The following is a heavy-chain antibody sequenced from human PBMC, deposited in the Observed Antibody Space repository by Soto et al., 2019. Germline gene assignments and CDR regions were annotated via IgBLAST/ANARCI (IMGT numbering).Heavy chain of an antibody. D-gene: IGHD3-3*01. CDR3: AHRVLRTVFGLVTTTAIYFDF. V-gene: IGHV2-5*02. Sequence: KESGPTVVRPTETLTLTCRFSGFSLTTSGVGVGWVRQSPGKAPEWLALIYWDDDKRYSESLKSRLTITKDTSKNQVVLTVANLDPTDTATYYCAHRVLRTVFGLVTTTAIYFDFCGQGTPVAVSS. CDR2: IYWDDDK. CDR1: GFSLTTSGVG. J-gene: IGHJ4*02.